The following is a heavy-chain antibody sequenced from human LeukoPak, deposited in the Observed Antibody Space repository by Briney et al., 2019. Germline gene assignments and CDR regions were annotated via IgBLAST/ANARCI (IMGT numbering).Heavy chain of an antibody. V-gene: IGHV4-59*01. CDR3: ARIVPYNYGYVDY. D-gene: IGHD5-18*01. Sequence: PSETLSLTCTVSGASISNYYWSWIRQPPGKGLEWIGYVYYSGTTNYNSSLRGRVTISVDTSKNQLSLKLNSVTAADTAVYYCARIVPYNYGYVDYWGQGTLVTVSS. CDR2: VYYSGTT. CDR1: GASISNYY. J-gene: IGHJ4*02.